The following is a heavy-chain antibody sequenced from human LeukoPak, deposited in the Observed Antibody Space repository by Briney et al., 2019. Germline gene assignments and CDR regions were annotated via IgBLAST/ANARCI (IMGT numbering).Heavy chain of an antibody. D-gene: IGHD4-11*01. CDR1: GFTFSSNY. J-gene: IGHJ6*02. CDR3: ARDRYSNSFYYYYAMDV. CDR2: INHRGST. V-gene: IGHV4-34*01. Sequence: PGGSLRLSCAASGFTFSSNYMSWVRQPPGKGLEWIGEINHRGSTTYNPSLKSRVTISVDTSKSQFSLKLSSLTAADTAVYYCARDRYSNSFYYYYAMDVWGQGPRSPSP.